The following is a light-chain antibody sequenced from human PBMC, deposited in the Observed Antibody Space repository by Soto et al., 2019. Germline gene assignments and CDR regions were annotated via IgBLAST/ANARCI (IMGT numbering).Light chain of an antibody. V-gene: IGLV2-8*01. CDR1: SSDVGGYNY. CDR3: SSYAGSNNLGV. J-gene: IGLJ1*01. Sequence: QSVLPQPPSASGSPGQSVPITCTGTSSDVGGYNYVSWYQQHPGKAPKLMIYEVSKRPSGVPDRFSGSKSGNTASLTVSGLQAEDEADYYCSSYAGSNNLGVFGTGTKVTVL. CDR2: EVS.